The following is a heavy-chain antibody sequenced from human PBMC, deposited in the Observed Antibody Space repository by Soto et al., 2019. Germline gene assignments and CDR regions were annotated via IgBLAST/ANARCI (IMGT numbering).Heavy chain of an antibody. CDR3: ARDRWRKTVTTWGNDAFDI. D-gene: IGHD4-17*01. Sequence: QVQLVQSGAEVKKPGSSVKVSCKASGGTFSSYAISWVRQAPGQGLEWMGGIIPIFGTANYAQKFQGRVTITADESTSTAYMELSSLRSDDTAVYYCARDRWRKTVTTWGNDAFDIWGQGTMVTVSS. V-gene: IGHV1-69*01. CDR2: IIPIFGTA. CDR1: GGTFSSYA. J-gene: IGHJ3*02.